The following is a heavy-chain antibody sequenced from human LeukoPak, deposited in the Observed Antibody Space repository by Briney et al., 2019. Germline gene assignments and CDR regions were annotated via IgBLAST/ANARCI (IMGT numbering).Heavy chain of an antibody. CDR1: GYRFSASS. D-gene: IGHD2-2*01. Sequence: ASVKVSCKASGYRFSASSMHWVRQAPGQVLEWMGWINPDSGATHFAQKFQGRVIMTSDTSISTVYLELSRLRSDDTAVYYCAREGCFSTNCHVIGDDNWIDPWGQGTLVTVSS. CDR2: INPDSGAT. V-gene: IGHV1-2*02. CDR3: AREGCFSTNCHVIGDDNWIDP. J-gene: IGHJ5*02.